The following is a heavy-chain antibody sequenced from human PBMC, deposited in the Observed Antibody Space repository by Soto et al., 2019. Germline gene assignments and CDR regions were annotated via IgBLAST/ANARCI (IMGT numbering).Heavy chain of an antibody. D-gene: IGHD3-10*01. CDR2: IYPGDSDT. Sequence: PGESLKISCKGSGYSFTSYWIGWVRQMPGKGLECMGIIYPGDSDTRYSPSFQGQVTISADKSISTAYLQWSSLKASDTAMYYCAGGGVRGVITRTRDYYGMDVWGQGTTVTLSS. CDR1: GYSFTSYW. V-gene: IGHV5-51*01. J-gene: IGHJ6*02. CDR3: AGGGVRGVITRTRDYYGMDV.